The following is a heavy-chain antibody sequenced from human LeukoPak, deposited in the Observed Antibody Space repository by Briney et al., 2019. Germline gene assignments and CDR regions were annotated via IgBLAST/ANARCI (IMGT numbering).Heavy chain of an antibody. Sequence: GGSLRLSCAASGFTFSIYWMSWVRQAPGKGLEWVANIKQDGSEKYYVDSVKGQFTISRDNAKNSLYLQMNSLRAEDTAVYYCARGLRNYYDSSGLDAFDIWGQGTMVTVSS. J-gene: IGHJ3*02. D-gene: IGHD3-22*01. CDR3: ARGLRNYYDSSGLDAFDI. V-gene: IGHV3-7*01. CDR2: IKQDGSEK. CDR1: GFTFSIYW.